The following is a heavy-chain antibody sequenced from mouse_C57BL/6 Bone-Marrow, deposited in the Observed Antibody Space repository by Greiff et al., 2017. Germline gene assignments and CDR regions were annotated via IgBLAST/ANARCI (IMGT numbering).Heavy chain of an antibody. D-gene: IGHD1-1*01. CDR2: IDPSDSST. V-gene: IGHV1-69*01. CDR3: ARGVNGSSPYWYFDV. J-gene: IGHJ1*03. Sequence: QVQLQQPGAELVMPGASVKLSCKASGYTFTSYWMHWVKQRPGQGLEWIGEIDPSDSSTNYNQKFKGKSTLAVDKSSSTAYMQLSSLTSEDSAVYYCARGVNGSSPYWYFDVWGTGTTVTVAS. CDR1: GYTFTSYW.